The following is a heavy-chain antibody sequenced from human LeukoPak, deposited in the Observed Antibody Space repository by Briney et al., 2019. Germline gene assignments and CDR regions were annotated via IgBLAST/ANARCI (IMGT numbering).Heavy chain of an antibody. Sequence: ASVKVSCKASGYTFTGYYVHWVRQAPGQGLEWMGWINPNSGGTNYAQKFQGRVTMTRDTSISTAYMEVSRLRSDDTAVYYCARGRTGSWEDNWFDHWGQGTLVTVSS. J-gene: IGHJ5*02. V-gene: IGHV1-2*02. CDR2: INPNSGGT. D-gene: IGHD1-26*01. CDR1: GYTFTGYY. CDR3: ARGRTGSWEDNWFDH.